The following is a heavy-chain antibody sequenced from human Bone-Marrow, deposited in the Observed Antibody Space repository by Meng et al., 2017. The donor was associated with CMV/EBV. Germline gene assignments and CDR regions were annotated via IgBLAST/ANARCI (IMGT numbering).Heavy chain of an antibody. CDR1: GYTFTGYY. CDR3: ARGNTAKNSYGMDV. D-gene: IGHD5-18*01. J-gene: IGHJ6*02. CDR2: ISAYNGNT. Sequence: ASAKVSCKASGYTFTGYYMHWVRQAPGQGLEWMGWISAYNGNTNYAQKLQCRVTMTTDTSTSTAHQELSRLRSDDTAVYYWARGNTAKNSYGMDVWGQGTTVTVSS. V-gene: IGHV1-18*04.